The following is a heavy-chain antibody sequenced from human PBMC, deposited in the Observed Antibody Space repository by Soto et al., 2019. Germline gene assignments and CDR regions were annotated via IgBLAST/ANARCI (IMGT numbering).Heavy chain of an antibody. J-gene: IGHJ4*02. CDR1: GYTFTSYG. Sequence: ASVKVSCKASGYTFTSYGISWVRQAPGQGLEWMGWISAYNGNTNYAQKLQGRVTMTTDTSTSTAYMELRSLRSDDTAVYYCARGGAPEYSSAPLFDYWGQGTLVTVSS. CDR3: ARGGAPEYSSAPLFDY. CDR2: ISAYNGNT. V-gene: IGHV1-18*01. D-gene: IGHD6-6*01.